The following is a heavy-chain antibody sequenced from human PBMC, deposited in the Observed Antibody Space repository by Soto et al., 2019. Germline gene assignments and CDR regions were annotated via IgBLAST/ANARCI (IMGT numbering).Heavy chain of an antibody. D-gene: IGHD3-10*01. V-gene: IGHV3-23*01. CDR2: ISGTGGAA. CDR1: GFTFGHSA. CDR3: AKPEEVVRGFDF. J-gene: IGHJ4*02. Sequence: GGSLRLSCAASGFTFGHSAMSWVRQAPGKGLEWVAAISGTGGAAYYVDSVKGRFTISRDNSRNTLFLQMNSLRVDDTAIYHCAKPEEVVRGFDFWGLGTLVTVSS.